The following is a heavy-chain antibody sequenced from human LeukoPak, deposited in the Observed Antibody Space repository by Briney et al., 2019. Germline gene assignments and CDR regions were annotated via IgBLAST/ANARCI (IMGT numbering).Heavy chain of an antibody. D-gene: IGHD2-2*01. CDR2: INHSGST. Sequence: SGGSLRLSCAASGFTFSSYAMSWVRQPPGKGLEWIGEINHSGSTNYNPSLKSRVTISVDTSKNQFSLKLSSVTAADTAVYYCARVIVVVPAATPTNWFDPWGQGTLVTVSS. J-gene: IGHJ5*02. V-gene: IGHV4-34*01. CDR3: ARVIVVVPAATPTNWFDP. CDR1: GFTFSSYA.